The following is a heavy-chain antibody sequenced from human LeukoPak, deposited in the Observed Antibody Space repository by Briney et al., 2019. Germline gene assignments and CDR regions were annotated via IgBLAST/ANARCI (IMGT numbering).Heavy chain of an antibody. CDR2: IYIDGST. Sequence: PSETLSLTCTVSGGSVSGGRYYWNWIRQPAGKGLEWIGCIYIDGSTNYNPSLKSRVTISLDTSKNQFSLNLSSVTAADTAIYYCTRGHCSVTTCYVMPAYWGQGTLVTVSS. V-gene: IGHV4-61*10. J-gene: IGHJ4*02. CDR3: TRGHCSVTTCYVMPAY. D-gene: IGHD2-2*01. CDR1: GGSVSGGRYY.